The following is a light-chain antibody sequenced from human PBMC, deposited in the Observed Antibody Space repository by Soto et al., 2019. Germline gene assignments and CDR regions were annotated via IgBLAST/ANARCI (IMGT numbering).Light chain of an antibody. V-gene: IGKV1-5*03. CDR3: QQHNSYSIT. J-gene: IGKJ5*01. CDR2: KAS. CDR1: QSISSW. Sequence: DIHMTHSPSTLSASLLYRFTITFRASQSISSWLAWYQQKPGKAPKLLIYKASSLESGVPSRFSGSGSGTEFTLTITSLQPDDFATYYCQQHNSYSITFGQGTRLDIK.